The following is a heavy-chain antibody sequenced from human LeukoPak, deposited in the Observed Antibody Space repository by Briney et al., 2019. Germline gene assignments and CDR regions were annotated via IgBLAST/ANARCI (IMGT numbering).Heavy chain of an antibody. Sequence: PSETLSLTCTVSVGSISSYYWSWIRQPPGKGLEWIGYIYYSGSTNYNPHLKSRVTISIDTSKNQFSLKLSSVNAADTAMYYCTSHYGSGFDSWGQGTLVTVSS. V-gene: IGHV4-59*01. CDR3: TSHYGSGFDS. CDR1: VGSISSYY. CDR2: IYYSGST. J-gene: IGHJ4*02. D-gene: IGHD3-10*01.